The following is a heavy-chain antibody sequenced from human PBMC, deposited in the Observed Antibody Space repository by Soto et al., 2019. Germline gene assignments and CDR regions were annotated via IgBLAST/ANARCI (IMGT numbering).Heavy chain of an antibody. Sequence: PGGSLRLSCAASGFTFDDYAMHWVRQAPGKGLEWVSGINWNSGSRGYADSVEGRFTISRDNAKNSLYLQMDSLRAEDTALYYCAKGSHGPAHTGWLDPWGQGTQVTVSS. V-gene: IGHV3-9*01. J-gene: IGHJ5*02. CDR2: INWNSGSR. CDR3: AKGSHGPAHTGWLDP. CDR1: GFTFDDYA. D-gene: IGHD2-8*02.